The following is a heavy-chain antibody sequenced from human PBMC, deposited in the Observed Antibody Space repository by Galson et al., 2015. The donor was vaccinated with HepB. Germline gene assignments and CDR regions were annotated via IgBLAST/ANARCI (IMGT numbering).Heavy chain of an antibody. Sequence: SVKVSCKASGYSFSSYYIHWVRQVPGQGLEWMGITNPTGGSTTYTQKFQGRVTMTRDRSAGTVYMELSSLRSEDTAVYYCAGESGSSSRYSAYWGKGTLVTVSP. D-gene: IGHD3-3*01. J-gene: IGHJ4*02. V-gene: IGHV1-46*03. CDR1: GYSFSSYY. CDR3: AGESGSSSRYSAY. CDR2: TNPTGGST.